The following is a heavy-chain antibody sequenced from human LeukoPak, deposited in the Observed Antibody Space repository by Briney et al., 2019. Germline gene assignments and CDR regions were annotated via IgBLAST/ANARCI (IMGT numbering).Heavy chain of an antibody. CDR1: GFTFSSYS. CDR2: ISSSSSTI. V-gene: IGHV3-48*04. CDR3: ARETGAAYCGGDCPLDY. J-gene: IGHJ4*02. Sequence: GGSLRLSCAASGFTFSSYSMNWVRQAPGKGLEWVSYISSSSSTIYYADSVKGRFTISRDNAKNSLYLQMNSLRAEDTAVYYCARETGAAYCGGDCPLDYWGQGTLVTVSS. D-gene: IGHD2-21*02.